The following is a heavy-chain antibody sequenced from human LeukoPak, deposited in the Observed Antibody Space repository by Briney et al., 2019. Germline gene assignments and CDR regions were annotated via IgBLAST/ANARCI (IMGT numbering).Heavy chain of an antibody. D-gene: IGHD3-3*01. CDR3: AKAPQNFWSGFFDY. V-gene: IGHV4-38-2*02. CDR2: IYRTGNT. J-gene: IGHJ4*02. CDR1: GYSITSSDYF. Sequence: PSETLSLTCTVSGYSITSSDYFWGWIRLPPGKGLEWIVSIYRTGNTYSNPSFRSGVTISVDTSNSLSLKLRSVTAADTAVYYCAKAPQNFWSGFFDYWGQGTSVTVSS.